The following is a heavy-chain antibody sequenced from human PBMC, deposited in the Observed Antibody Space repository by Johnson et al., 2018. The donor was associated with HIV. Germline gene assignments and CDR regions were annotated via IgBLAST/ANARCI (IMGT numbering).Heavy chain of an antibody. CDR3: ARDQGGNHNAFDI. CDR2: ISSSGTIK. J-gene: IGHJ3*02. V-gene: IGHV3-11*04. D-gene: IGHD1-14*01. CDR1: GFTFNDYY. Sequence: VQLVESGGGLVKPGGSLRLSCAASGFTFNDYYMSWIRQAPGKGLEWVSHISSSGTIKYYADSVKGRFTVSRDNAKKSLYLEMTSLRVDDTAVYYCARDQGGNHNAFDIWGQGTMVTVSS.